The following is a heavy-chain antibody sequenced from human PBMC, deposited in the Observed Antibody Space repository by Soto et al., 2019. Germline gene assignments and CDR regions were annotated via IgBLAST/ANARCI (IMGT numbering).Heavy chain of an antibody. Sequence: GGSLRLSCAASGVTFSSYAMSWVRQAPGKGLEWVSVISSSGGSTYYADSVKGRFTISRDTSKNTLYLQMNSLRAEDTAVYYCARDRPDYDFWSGYHGMDVWGQGTTVTVSS. D-gene: IGHD3-3*01. CDR2: ISSSGGST. CDR1: GVTFSSYA. CDR3: ARDRPDYDFWSGYHGMDV. J-gene: IGHJ6*02. V-gene: IGHV3-23*01.